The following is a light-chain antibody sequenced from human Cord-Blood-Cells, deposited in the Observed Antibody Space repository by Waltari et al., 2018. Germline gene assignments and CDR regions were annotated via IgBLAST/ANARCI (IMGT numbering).Light chain of an antibody. V-gene: IGKV3-20*01. CDR1: QSVSSSY. CDR2: GAS. CDR3: QQYGSSPPWT. Sequence: EIVLTQSPGTLSLSPGDRAPLSCRASQSVSSSYLAWYQQKPGQAPRLLIYGASRRATGIPDRFSGSGSGTDFTLTISRLEPEDFAVYYCQQYGSSPPWTFGQGTKVEIK. J-gene: IGKJ1*01.